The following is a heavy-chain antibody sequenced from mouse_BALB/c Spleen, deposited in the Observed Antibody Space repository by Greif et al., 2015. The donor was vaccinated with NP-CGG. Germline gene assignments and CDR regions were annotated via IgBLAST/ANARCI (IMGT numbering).Heavy chain of an antibody. CDR1: GFTFTDYY. V-gene: IGHV7-3*02. Sequence: EVKLVASGGGLVQPGGSLRLPCATSGFTFTDYYMSWVRQPPGKALEWLGFIRNKANGYTTEYSASVKGRFTISRDNSQSILYLQMNTLRAEDSATYYCARDIRQRGRPAFAYWGQGTLATVSA. CDR2: IRNKANGYTT. J-gene: IGHJ3*01. CDR3: ARDIRQRGRPAFAY. D-gene: IGHD3-1*01.